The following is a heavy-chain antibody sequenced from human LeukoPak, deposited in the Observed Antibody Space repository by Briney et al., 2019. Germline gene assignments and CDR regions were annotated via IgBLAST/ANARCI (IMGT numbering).Heavy chain of an antibody. V-gene: IGHV3-30-3*01. D-gene: IGHD4-17*01. J-gene: IGHJ5*02. CDR3: ASVLDYGDYLPSSNWFDP. CDR1: GFTFSSYA. Sequence: GGSLRLSCAASGFTFSSYAMHWVRQAPGKGLEGVAVISYDGSNKYYADSVKGRFTISRDNSKNTLYLQMNSLRAEDTAVYYCASVLDYGDYLPSSNWFDPWGQGTLVTVSS. CDR2: ISYDGSNK.